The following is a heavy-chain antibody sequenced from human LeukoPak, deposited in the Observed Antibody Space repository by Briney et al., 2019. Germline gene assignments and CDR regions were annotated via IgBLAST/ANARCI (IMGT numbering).Heavy chain of an antibody. CDR1: GFTFSSYS. CDR3: ARRYFDWLLYNGGYYDYYYGMDV. D-gene: IGHD3-9*01. V-gene: IGHV3-21*01. Sequence: PGGSLRLSCAASGFTFSSYSMNWVRQAPGKGLEWVSSISSSSSYIYYADSVKGRFTISRDNAKNSLYLQMNSLRAEDTAVYYCARRYFDWLLYNGGYYDYYYGMDVWGQGTTVTVSS. J-gene: IGHJ6*02. CDR2: ISSSSSYI.